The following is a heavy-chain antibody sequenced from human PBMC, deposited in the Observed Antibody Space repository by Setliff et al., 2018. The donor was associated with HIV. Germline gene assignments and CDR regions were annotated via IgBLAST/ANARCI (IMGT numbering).Heavy chain of an antibody. J-gene: IGHJ4*02. CDR2: IYFSGRT. V-gene: IGHV4-39*01. Sequence: SETLSLTCTVFGGPISSSSYYWGWIRQPPGKGLEWIGSIYFSGRTYYNPSLKSRVTMSVDTSKHQFSLNLNSVTAADTAVYFCATSEWELIDFDYWGQGTLVTVSS. D-gene: IGHD1-26*01. CDR1: GGPISSSSYY. CDR3: ATSEWELIDFDY.